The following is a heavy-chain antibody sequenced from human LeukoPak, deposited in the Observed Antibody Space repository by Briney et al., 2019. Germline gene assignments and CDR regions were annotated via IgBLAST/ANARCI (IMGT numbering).Heavy chain of an antibody. J-gene: IGHJ5*02. CDR1: GFTFSSYS. Sequence: PGGSLRLSCAASGFTFSSYSMNWVRQAPGKGLEWVSSISSSSSYIYYADSVKGRFTISRDNAKNSLYLQMNSLRAEDTAVYYCAGQGGSYYYNTFDPWGQGTLVTVSS. CDR3: AGQGGSYYYNTFDP. D-gene: IGHD1-26*01. V-gene: IGHV3-21*01. CDR2: ISSSSSYI.